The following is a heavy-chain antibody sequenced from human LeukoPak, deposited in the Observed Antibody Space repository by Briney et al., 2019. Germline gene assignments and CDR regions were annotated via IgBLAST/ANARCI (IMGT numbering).Heavy chain of an antibody. CDR2: ISYDGSNK. J-gene: IGHJ6*02. CDR1: GFTFSSYG. V-gene: IGHV3-30*18. CDR3: AKGLSTNYGSGSYLHYYYGMDV. D-gene: IGHD3-10*01. Sequence: PGGSLRLSCAASGFTFSSYGMHWVRQAPGKGLEWVAVISYDGSNKYYADSVKGRFTISRDNSKNTLYLQMNSLRAEDTAVYYCAKGLSTNYGSGSYLHYYYGMDVWGQGTTVTVSS.